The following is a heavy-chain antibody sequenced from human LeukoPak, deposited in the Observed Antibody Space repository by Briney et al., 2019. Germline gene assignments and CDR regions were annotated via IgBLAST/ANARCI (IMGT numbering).Heavy chain of an antibody. CDR2: IYYSGST. Sequence: SETLSLTCTVSGGSISNFYWSWIREPAGKGLEWIGSIYYSGSTYYNPSLKSRVTISVDTSKNQFSLKLSSVTAADTAVYYCATLAPVGTGAYWGQGTLVTVSS. D-gene: IGHD1-26*01. CDR1: GGSISNFY. J-gene: IGHJ4*02. V-gene: IGHV4-59*05. CDR3: ATLAPVGTGAY.